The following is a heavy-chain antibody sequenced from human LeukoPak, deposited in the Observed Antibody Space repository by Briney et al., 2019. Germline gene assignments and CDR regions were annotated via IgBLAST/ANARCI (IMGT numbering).Heavy chain of an antibody. CDR3: ARVWNCGGYVGWFDP. D-gene: IGHD5-12*01. Sequence: WASVKLSCKASGFTFSSYAISWVRQAPGKGLEWIAAISGSFGSAYYADSVKGRFTISTDESKNTAYLQLNSLRAEDTAVYYCARVWNCGGYVGWFDPWGQGTLVTVSS. J-gene: IGHJ5*02. CDR1: GFTFSSYA. V-gene: IGHV3-23*01. CDR2: ISGSFGSA.